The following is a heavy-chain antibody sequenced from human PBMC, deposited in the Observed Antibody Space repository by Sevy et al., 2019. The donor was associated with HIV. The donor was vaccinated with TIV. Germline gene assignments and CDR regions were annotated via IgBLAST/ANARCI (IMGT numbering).Heavy chain of an antibody. D-gene: IGHD3-3*01. Sequence: GGSLRLSCAAPGFTFSNYWIHWVRLTPVKGLVWVSRVSTDGRSTTYADSVKGRFTISRDNAKNALYLQMNSLRAEDTGVYYCATGSVAFDIWGQGTMVTVSS. CDR2: VSTDGRST. CDR1: GFTFSNYW. V-gene: IGHV3-74*01. J-gene: IGHJ3*02. CDR3: ATGSVAFDI.